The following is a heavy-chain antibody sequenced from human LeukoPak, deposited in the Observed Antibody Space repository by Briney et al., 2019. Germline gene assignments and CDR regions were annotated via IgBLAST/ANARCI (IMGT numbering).Heavy chain of an antibody. D-gene: IGHD6-6*01. CDR2: IYYSGST. Sequence: SETLSLTCTVSGGSISSGGYYWSWIRQHPGRGLEWIGYIYYSGSTYYNPSLKSRVTISVDTSKSQFSLKLSSVTAADTAVYYCARNKREYSSSSGGFDYWGQGTLVTVSS. CDR3: ARNKREYSSSSGGFDY. V-gene: IGHV4-31*03. CDR1: GGSISSGGYY. J-gene: IGHJ4*02.